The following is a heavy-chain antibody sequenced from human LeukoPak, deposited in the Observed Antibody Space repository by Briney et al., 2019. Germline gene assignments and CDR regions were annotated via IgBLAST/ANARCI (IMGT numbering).Heavy chain of an antibody. J-gene: IGHJ6*02. V-gene: IGHV3-23*01. CDR1: GFAVSSYA. Sequence: GGSLRLSCAASGFAVSSYATSWVRQAPGKGRECVSVISGGGGSTNYAGSVKGRFTIPRGNSKNTLYLQTYSLRAEDTPVYYWAKDLYSSSWLGNFYYGMDVWGQGTTVTASS. D-gene: IGHD2-2*01. CDR3: AKDLYSSSWLGNFYYGMDV. CDR2: ISGGGGST.